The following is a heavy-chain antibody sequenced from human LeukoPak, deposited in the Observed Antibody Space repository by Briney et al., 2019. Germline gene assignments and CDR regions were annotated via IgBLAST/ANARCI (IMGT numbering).Heavy chain of an antibody. Sequence: PGGSLRLSCAASGFTFSSYDMHWVRQAPGKGLEWVAFIRYDGSDKYYADSVKGRFIISRDNSKNTLYLQMSSVRAEDTAVYYCANENGGPHYWGQGTLVTVSS. CDR3: ANENGGPHY. J-gene: IGHJ4*02. CDR1: GFTFSSYD. V-gene: IGHV3-30*02. D-gene: IGHD3-10*01. CDR2: IRYDGSDK.